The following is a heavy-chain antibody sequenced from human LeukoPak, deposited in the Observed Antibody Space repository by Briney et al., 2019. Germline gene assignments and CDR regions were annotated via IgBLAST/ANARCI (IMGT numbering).Heavy chain of an antibody. D-gene: IGHD3-22*01. J-gene: IGHJ5*02. V-gene: IGHV4-31*11. CDR1: GGSFSGYY. CDR2: IYYRGST. CDR3: ARDFGYYDSSGYYSSWFDP. Sequence: SETLSLTCAVYGGSFSGYYWSWIRQHPGKGLKWIGHIYYRGSTYYNPSLKSRVTISVDTSKNQFSLKLSSVTAADTAVYYCARDFGYYDSSGYYSSWFDPWGQGTLVTVSS.